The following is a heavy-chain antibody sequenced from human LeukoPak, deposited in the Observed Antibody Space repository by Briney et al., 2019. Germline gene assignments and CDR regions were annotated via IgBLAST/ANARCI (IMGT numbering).Heavy chain of an antibody. V-gene: IGHV3-23*01. CDR1: GFTFSNLA. D-gene: IGHD3-22*01. Sequence: GGSLRLSCVASGFTFSNLAMSWVRQTPGKGLEWVSTISAYDDTTHYADSVRGRFTISRDNSKNTLYLQMNSLRAEDTAVYYCAKDIDYYDSSGYYGYWGQGTLVTVSS. CDR3: AKDIDYYDSSGYYGY. J-gene: IGHJ4*02. CDR2: ISAYDDTT.